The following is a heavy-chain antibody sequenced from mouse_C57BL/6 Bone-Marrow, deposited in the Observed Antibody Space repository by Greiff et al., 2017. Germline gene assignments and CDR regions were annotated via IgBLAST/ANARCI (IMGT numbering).Heavy chain of an antibody. CDR1: GFSINSDCY. J-gene: IGHJ4*01. CDR2: TFYSGIT. CDR3: ARARLYYAMDY. V-gene: IGHV3-3*01. Sequence: EVQLVESGPSLVRPSQSLSLTCTVPGFSINSDCYWLWIRQFPGNKLEYIGYTFYSGITYYNPSLESRTYITRDTSKNQFSRKLSSVTTEDTATYYCARARLYYAMDYWGQGTSVTVSS.